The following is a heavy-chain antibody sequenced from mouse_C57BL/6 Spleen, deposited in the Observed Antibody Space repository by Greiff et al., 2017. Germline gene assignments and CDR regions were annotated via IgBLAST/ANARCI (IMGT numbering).Heavy chain of an antibody. V-gene: IGHV1-50*01. J-gene: IGHJ2*01. CDR1: GYTFTSYW. D-gene: IGHD1-1*01. CDR2: IDPSDSYT. CDR3: ASYGSSRDY. Sequence: QVQLQQPGAELVKPGASVKLSCKASGYTFTSYWMQWVKQRPGQGLEWIGEIDPSDSYTNYNQKFKGKATLTVDTSSSTAYMQLSSLTSEDSAVYYCASYGSSRDYWGQGTTLTVSS.